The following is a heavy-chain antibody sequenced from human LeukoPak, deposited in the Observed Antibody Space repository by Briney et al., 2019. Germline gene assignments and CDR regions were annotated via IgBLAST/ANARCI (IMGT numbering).Heavy chain of an antibody. CDR1: GGSISSYY. Sequence: SETLCLTCTVSGGSISSYYWSWIRQPPGKGLEWIGYIYYSGSTNYSPSLKSRVTISVDTSKNQFSLKLSSVTAADTAVYYCARDGSSGLAFDIWGQGTMVTVSS. J-gene: IGHJ3*02. CDR3: ARDGSSGLAFDI. CDR2: IYYSGST. D-gene: IGHD6-19*01. V-gene: IGHV4-59*01.